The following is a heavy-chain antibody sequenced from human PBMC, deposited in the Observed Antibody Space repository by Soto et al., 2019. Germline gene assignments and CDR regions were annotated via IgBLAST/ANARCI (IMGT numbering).Heavy chain of an antibody. V-gene: IGHV4-34*01. J-gene: IGHJ5*02. CDR2: INHSGST. CDR3: ARGKERNYYGSGSYPKNWFDP. Sequence: SETLSLTCAVYGGSFSGYYWSWIRQPPGKGLEWIGEINHSGSTNYNPSPKSRVTISVDTSKNQFSLKLSSVTAADTAVYYCARGKERNYYGSGSYPKNWFDPWGQGTLVTVSS. D-gene: IGHD3-10*01. CDR1: GGSFSGYY.